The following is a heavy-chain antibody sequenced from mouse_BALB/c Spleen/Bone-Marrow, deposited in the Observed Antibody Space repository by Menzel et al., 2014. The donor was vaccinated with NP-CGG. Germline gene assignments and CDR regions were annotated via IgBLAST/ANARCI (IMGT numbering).Heavy chain of an antibody. D-gene: IGHD2-1*01. V-gene: IGHV4-1*02. CDR1: GFDFSRYW. CDR2: INPDSSTI. Sequence: EVKLMESGGGLVQPGGCTKLSCAASGFDFSRYWMSWVRQAPGKGLEWIGEINPDSSTINYTPSLKDEFIISRDNAKNTLYLQMSKVRSEDTALYYCALLGNYGYFDVWGAGTTVTVSS. J-gene: IGHJ1*01. CDR3: ALLGNYGYFDV.